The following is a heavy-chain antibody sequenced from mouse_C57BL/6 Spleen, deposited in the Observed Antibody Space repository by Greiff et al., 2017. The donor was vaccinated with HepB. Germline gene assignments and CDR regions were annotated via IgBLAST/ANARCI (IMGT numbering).Heavy chain of an antibody. CDR3: ARYLGNYEFAY. CDR1: GFTFTDYY. CDR2: IRNKANGYTT. D-gene: IGHD2-1*01. V-gene: IGHV7-3*01. J-gene: IGHJ3*01. Sequence: EVKLMESGGGLVQPGGSLSLSCAASGFTFTDYYMSWVRQPPGKALEWLGFIRNKANGYTTEYSAAVKGRFTISRDTSQSILYLQMNALRAEDCATYCCARYLGNYEFAYWGQGTLVTVSA.